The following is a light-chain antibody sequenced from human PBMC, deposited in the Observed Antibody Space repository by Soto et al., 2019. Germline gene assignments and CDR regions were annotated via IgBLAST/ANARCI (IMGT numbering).Light chain of an antibody. CDR2: GAY. CDR3: QQYGGSPIT. CDR1: QSVSRSY. Sequence: EIVLTQSAGTLSLSPGERATLSCRASQSVSRSYLAWYQQKPGQAPRLXIYGAYSRATGIQDRFSGSGSGTDFTLTIRRLEPEDFAVYYCQQYGGSPITVGLGTRLEIK. V-gene: IGKV3-20*01. J-gene: IGKJ5*01.